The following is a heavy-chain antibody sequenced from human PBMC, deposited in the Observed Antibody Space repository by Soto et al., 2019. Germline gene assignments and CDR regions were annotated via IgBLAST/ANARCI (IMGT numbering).Heavy chain of an antibody. D-gene: IGHD2-21*02. J-gene: IGHJ4*02. CDR1: GFTLTSYG. V-gene: IGHV1-18*01. CDR3: ARGGCSLFVTARYEH. Sequence: ASVKVSCKASGFTLTSYGITWVRRAPGEGLEWMGWISSYKSNTNYAQKLQGRVTMTTDTSTSTAYMALRSVRSDDTAVYSCARGGCSLFVTARYEHWGQGTRVTVPS. CDR2: ISSYKSNT.